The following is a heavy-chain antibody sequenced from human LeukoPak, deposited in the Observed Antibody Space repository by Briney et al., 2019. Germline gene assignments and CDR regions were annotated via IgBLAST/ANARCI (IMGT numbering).Heavy chain of an antibody. V-gene: IGHV4-59*08. Sequence: SETLSLTCTVSGGSITNYYWSWIRQPPGKGLEWIGYISNSGSPNYNPSLESRVTMSVDTSKNQFSLKLSSVTAADTAVYYCARHRGSSWNYYYYYYMDVWGKGTTVTVSS. CDR2: ISNSGSP. J-gene: IGHJ6*03. CDR3: ARHRGSSWNYYYYYYMDV. D-gene: IGHD6-13*01. CDR1: GGSITNYY.